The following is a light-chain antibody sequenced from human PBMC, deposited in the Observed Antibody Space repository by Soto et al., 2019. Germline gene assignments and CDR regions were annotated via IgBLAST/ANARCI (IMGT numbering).Light chain of an antibody. CDR3: RSYTVTNIGV. V-gene: IGLV2-14*03. J-gene: IGLJ3*02. CDR1: SNDIGANNY. CDR2: DVT. Sequence: QSALTQPASVSGSPGQSITISCTGTSNDIGANNYVSWYQQHPGKAPKLMIYDVTNRPSGVSDRFSGSNSGDTASLTISGLLPEDGADYYCRSYTVTNIGVFGGGTKVTVL.